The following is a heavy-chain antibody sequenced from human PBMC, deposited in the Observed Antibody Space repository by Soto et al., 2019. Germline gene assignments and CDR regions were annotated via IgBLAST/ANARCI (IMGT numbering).Heavy chain of an antibody. CDR1: GFAFDDYV. CDR3: AKGGSAALIAPSGRDNWFDP. Sequence: LRLSCAASGFAFDDYVMHWVRQPPGRGLEWVSGITWNGGTIRYVDSVKGRFTISRDNAENSLYLQMNSLRPEDTAVYYCAKGGSAALIAPSGRDNWFDPWGQGTQVTVS. V-gene: IGHV3-9*01. CDR2: ITWNGGTI. D-gene: IGHD6-13*01. J-gene: IGHJ5*02.